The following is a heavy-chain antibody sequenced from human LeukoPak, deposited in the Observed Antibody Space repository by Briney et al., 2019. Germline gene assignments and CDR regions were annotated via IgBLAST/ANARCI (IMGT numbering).Heavy chain of an antibody. D-gene: IGHD1/OR15-1a*01. J-gene: IGHJ4*02. CDR3: ARGRLEQGDY. V-gene: IGHV1-2*02. CDR2: INPSSGFT. CDR1: GYTFSSYG. Sequence: ASVKVSCKASGYTFSSYGITWVRQAPGQGLEWMGLINPSSGFTSCAQTFQGRVTMTRDTSISTVYMELSSLKSDDTAMYYCARGRLEQGDYWGQGALVTVSS.